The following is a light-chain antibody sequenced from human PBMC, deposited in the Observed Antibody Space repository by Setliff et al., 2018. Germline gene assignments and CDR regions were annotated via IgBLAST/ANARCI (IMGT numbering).Light chain of an antibody. V-gene: IGLV2-8*01. CDR1: SNDVGAYNY. CDR2: EVT. J-gene: IGLJ1*01. CDR3: SSYASSINPYV. Sequence: QSVLTQPPPASGSPGQSLTISCTGTSNDVGAYNYVSWYQQHPGKAPKLMIYEVTKRPSGVPDRFSGSKSGNTASLTVSGLQGEDEADYYCSSYASSINPYVFGTGTKVTVL.